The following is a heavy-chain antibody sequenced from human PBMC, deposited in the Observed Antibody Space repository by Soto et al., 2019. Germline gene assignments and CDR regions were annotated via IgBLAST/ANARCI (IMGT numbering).Heavy chain of an antibody. D-gene: IGHD3-10*01. CDR2: ISGSGTTS. J-gene: IGHJ4*02. Sequence: EVQLLESGGGFIQPGGSLGLSCAASGFTFSNSVMAWVRQAPGKGLEWVSAISGSGTTSYYGDSVKGRFTVSRDNSKDTLYLPVGSLRADDTALYYCENMAWLGAPAGGDFWGQGTLVTVSS. V-gene: IGHV3-23*01. CDR3: ENMAWLGAPAGGDF. CDR1: GFTFSNSV.